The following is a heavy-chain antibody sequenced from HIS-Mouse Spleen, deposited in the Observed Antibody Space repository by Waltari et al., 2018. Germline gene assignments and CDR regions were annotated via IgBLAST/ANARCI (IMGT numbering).Heavy chain of an antibody. CDR1: GGSLRTYY. CDR2: IYYSGST. J-gene: IGHJ2*01. V-gene: IGHV4-59*01. CDR3: ARASRDLLLPRYFDL. Sequence: QVQLQESGPGLVKPSDTLYLTGTASGGSLRTYYWSWIRQPPGKGLEWIGYIYYSGSTNYNPSLKSRVTISVDTSKTQFSLKLRSVTAADTAVYYCARASRDLLLPRYFDLWGRGTLVTVSS.